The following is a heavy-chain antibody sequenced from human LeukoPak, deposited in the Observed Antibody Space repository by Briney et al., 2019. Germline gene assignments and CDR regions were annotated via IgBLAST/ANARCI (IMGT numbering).Heavy chain of an antibody. CDR3: ARSSYDFWAPFDY. CDR2: IIPIFGTA. CDR1: GGTLRNYA. V-gene: IGHV1-69*05. J-gene: IGHJ4*02. D-gene: IGHD3-3*01. Sequence: ASVTVSCKSSGGTLRNYAISWVRQPPGQGLEWMGGIIPIFGTAIYAQKFQGRVPITTDESTSTADMDMSSLSSEDTDVYYCARSSYDFWAPFDYWGQGTLVTVSS.